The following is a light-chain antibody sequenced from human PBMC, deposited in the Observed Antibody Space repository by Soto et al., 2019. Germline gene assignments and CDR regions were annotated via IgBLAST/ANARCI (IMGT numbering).Light chain of an antibody. Sequence: QSVLTQPASVSGSPGQSITISCTGTSSDVGGYNYVSWYQQHPGKAPKLMIYEVSNRPSGVSNRFSGSKSGNTVSLTISGLQADDEADYYCSSYTTTNTLYVFGTGTKLTVL. CDR2: EVS. CDR1: SSDVGGYNY. J-gene: IGLJ1*01. CDR3: SSYTTTNTLYV. V-gene: IGLV2-14*01.